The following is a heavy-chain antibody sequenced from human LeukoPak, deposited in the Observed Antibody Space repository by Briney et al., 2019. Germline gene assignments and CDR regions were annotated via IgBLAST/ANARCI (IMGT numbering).Heavy chain of an antibody. V-gene: IGHV3-21*01. CDR2: ISSSSSYI. J-gene: IGHJ4*02. D-gene: IGHD3-22*01. CDR3: ARDGYYYDSSGYYYGY. Sequence: GGSLRLSCAASGFTFNNYAMTWVRQAPGKGLEWVSSISSSSSYIYYADSVKGRFTISRDNAKNSLSLQMNSLRAEDTAVYYCARDGYYYDSSGYYYGYWGQGTLVTVSS. CDR1: GFTFNNYA.